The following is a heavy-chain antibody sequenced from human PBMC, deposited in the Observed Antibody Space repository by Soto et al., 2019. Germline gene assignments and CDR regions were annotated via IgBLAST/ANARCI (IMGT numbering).Heavy chain of an antibody. CDR1: GGTFSSYA. Sequence: QVQLVQSGAEVKKPGSSVKVSCKASGGTFSSYAISWVRQAHGQGVEWMGGIIPIFGTANYAQKFHGRVTITADESTSTAYMELSSLRSEDTAVYYCAGANDYGDYVFQHWGQGTLVTVSS. CDR3: AGANDYGDYVFQH. D-gene: IGHD4-17*01. V-gene: IGHV1-69*12. CDR2: IIPIFGTA. J-gene: IGHJ1*01.